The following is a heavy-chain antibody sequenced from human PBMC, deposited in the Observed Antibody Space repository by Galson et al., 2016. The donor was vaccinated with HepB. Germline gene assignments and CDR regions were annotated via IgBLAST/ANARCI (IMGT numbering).Heavy chain of an antibody. V-gene: IGHV4-34*01. D-gene: IGHD4-17*01. CDR1: GGSFSGYY. J-gene: IGHJ6*03. CDR3: ARGDNPNYGDYASAYYYMDV. CDR2: INHSGST. Sequence: LSLTCAVYGGSFSGYYWSWIRQPPGKGLEWIGEINHSGSTNYNPSLKSRVTISVDTSKNQFSLKLSSVTATDTAVYYCARGDNPNYGDYASAYYYMDVWGKGTTVTVSS.